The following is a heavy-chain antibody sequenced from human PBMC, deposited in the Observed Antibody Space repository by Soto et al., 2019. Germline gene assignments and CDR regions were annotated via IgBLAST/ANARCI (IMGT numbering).Heavy chain of an antibody. Sequence: GGSLRLSCAASGFLMRANAMSGVRQAPGGGLEWVSTISGSAGVAFYADSVRGRFIISRDISKNTLYLQLSTLRADDMARYYCVKGSVWTWFDPWGQGILVTVSS. CDR1: GFLMRANA. J-gene: IGHJ5*02. CDR3: VKGSVWTWFDP. V-gene: IGHV3-23*01. CDR2: ISGSAGVA. D-gene: IGHD2-21*01.